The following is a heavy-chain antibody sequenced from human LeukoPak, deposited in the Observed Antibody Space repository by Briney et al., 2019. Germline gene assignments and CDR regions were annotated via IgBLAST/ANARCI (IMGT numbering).Heavy chain of an antibody. CDR1: GGTFSSYA. V-gene: IGHV1-69*13. Sequence: SVKVSCKASGGTFSSYAISWVRQAPGQGLEWMGGIIPIFGTANYAQKFQGRVTITADESASTAYMELSSLRSEDTAVYYCARRELDAFDIWGQGTMVTVSS. CDR2: IIPIFGTA. J-gene: IGHJ3*02. D-gene: IGHD1-26*01. CDR3: ARRELDAFDI.